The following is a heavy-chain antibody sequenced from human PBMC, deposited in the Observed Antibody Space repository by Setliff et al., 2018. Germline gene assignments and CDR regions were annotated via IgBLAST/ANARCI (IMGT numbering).Heavy chain of an antibody. V-gene: IGHV3-7*03. D-gene: IGHD2-2*01. Sequence: GGSLRLSCGASGFTYNNCWVSWVRQAPGKGLEWLASINPDGSEIYYVDSVRGRFTISRDTAKNSVYLQMNSLRVEDTAMYYCAKAPYASATPCWFDPWGQGTLVTVSS. J-gene: IGHJ5*02. CDR2: INPDGSEI. CDR3: AKAPYASATPCWFDP. CDR1: GFTYNNCW.